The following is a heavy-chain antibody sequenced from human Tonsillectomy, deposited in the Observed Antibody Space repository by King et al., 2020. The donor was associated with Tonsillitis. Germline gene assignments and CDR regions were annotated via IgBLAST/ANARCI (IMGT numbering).Heavy chain of an antibody. D-gene: IGHD3-22*01. CDR2: ISWDGGST. CDR3: ARGALVVITGGAFDI. CDR1: GFTFDDYT. Sequence: VQLVESGGVVVQPGGSLRLSCAASGFTFDDYTMHWVRQAPGKGLEWVSLISWDGGSTYYLASVKGRFTISRDKSNNSLYLQMDSLRTEDTALYYCARGALVVITGGAFDIWGQGTMVTVSS. V-gene: IGHV3-43*01. J-gene: IGHJ3*02.